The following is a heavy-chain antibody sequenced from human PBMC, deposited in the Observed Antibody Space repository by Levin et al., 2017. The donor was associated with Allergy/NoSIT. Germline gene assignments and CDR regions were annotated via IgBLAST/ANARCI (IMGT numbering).Heavy chain of an antibody. CDR2: TYRDGSTA. CDR3: ARGGRYSYGPNDY. Sequence: LSSETLSLTCAASEFTFSDYWMHWVRQAPGKGLVWVSRTYRDGSTASYADSVKGRFTISRDNAKNTLYLQMNSLRAEDTAVYYCARGGRYSYGPNDYWGQGTLVTVSS. CDR1: EFTFSDYW. J-gene: IGHJ4*02. D-gene: IGHD5-18*01. V-gene: IGHV3-74*01.